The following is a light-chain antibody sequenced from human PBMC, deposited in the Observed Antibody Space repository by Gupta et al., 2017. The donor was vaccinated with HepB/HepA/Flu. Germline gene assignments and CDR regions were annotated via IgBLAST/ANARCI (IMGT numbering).Light chain of an antibody. CDR2: DVR. CDR3: SSYTSSRTWV. J-gene: IGLJ3*02. V-gene: IGLV2-14*03. Sequence: QSALTQPASVSGSPGQSITIPCTGTSSDVGGYDLVSWFQHHPGKAPQLIIYDVRNRPSGVSDRFSASKSGNTASLTISGLQAEDEADYYCSSYTSSRTWVFGGGTKLTVL. CDR1: SSDVGGYDL.